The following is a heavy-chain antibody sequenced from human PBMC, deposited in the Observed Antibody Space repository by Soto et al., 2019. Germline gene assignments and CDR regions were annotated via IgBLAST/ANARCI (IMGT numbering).Heavy chain of an antibody. J-gene: IGHJ4*02. Sequence: ASVKVSFKASGYTFTSYGISWVRQAPGQGLERMGWISAYNGNTNYAQKLQGRVTMTTDTSTSTAYMELRSLRSDDTAVYYCARVWKGIVVVRAAMDYFDYWGQGTLVIVSS. CDR3: ARVWKGIVVVRAAMDYFDY. V-gene: IGHV1-18*01. D-gene: IGHD2-2*01. CDR1: GYTFTSYG. CDR2: ISAYNGNT.